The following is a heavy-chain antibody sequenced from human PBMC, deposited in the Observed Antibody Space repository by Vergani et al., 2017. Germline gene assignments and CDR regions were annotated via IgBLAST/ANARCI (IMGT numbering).Heavy chain of an antibody. CDR1: GFTFSSYV. CDR2: ISYDGSNK. CDR3: ANTPMITFGGVIVSFDC. D-gene: IGHD3-16*02. Sequence: QVQLVESGGGVVQPGRSLRLSCAASGFTFSSYVMHWVRQAPGKGLEWVAVISYDGSNKYYADSVKGRFTISRDNSKNTLYLQMNSLRAEDTAVYYCANTPMITFGGVIVSFDCWGQGTLVTVSS. J-gene: IGHJ4*02. V-gene: IGHV3-30-3*01.